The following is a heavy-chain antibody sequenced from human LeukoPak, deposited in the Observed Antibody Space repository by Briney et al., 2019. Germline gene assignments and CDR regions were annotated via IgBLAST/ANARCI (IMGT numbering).Heavy chain of an antibody. Sequence: SETLSLTCTVSGGSISSSSYYWGWIRQPPGKGLEWIGSIYYSRSTYYNPSLKSRVTISVDTSKNQFSLKLSSVTAADTAVYYCARDDSSGYYFDYWGQGTLVTVSS. CDR1: GGSISSSSYY. V-gene: IGHV4-39*07. CDR2: IYYSRST. CDR3: ARDDSSGYYFDY. J-gene: IGHJ4*02. D-gene: IGHD3-22*01.